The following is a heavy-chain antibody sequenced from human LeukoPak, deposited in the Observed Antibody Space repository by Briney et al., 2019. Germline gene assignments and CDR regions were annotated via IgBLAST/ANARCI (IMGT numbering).Heavy chain of an antibody. CDR2: IWYDGNEI. CDR1: GFTFRSSG. CDR3: AKDDAWLQYND. Sequence: GGSLRLSCAASGFTFRSSGMHWVRQTPGKGLEWVAFIWYDGNEIYYADSVKGRFTVSRDNSKNTLYLQINSLRDEDTAVYYCAKDDAWLQYNDWGQGTLVTVSS. J-gene: IGHJ4*02. V-gene: IGHV3-30*02. D-gene: IGHD5-24*01.